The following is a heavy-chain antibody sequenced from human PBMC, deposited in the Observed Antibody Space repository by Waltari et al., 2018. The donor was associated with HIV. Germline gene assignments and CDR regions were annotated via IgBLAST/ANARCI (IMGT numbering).Heavy chain of an antibody. D-gene: IGHD3-3*01. CDR3: ARDKAVGIITSVFNM. CDR2: INPSGGST. V-gene: IGHV1-46*01. Sequence: VQLVQSGTEVKKPGAAVKVYCKASGYTCTNYYIHWVRQAPGQGLEWMARINPSGGSTSHAQKFQGRVTMTRDTSTSTVYMELSSLRSEDTAVYYCARDKAVGIITSVFNMWGQGTMVIVSS. CDR1: GYTCTNYY. J-gene: IGHJ3*02.